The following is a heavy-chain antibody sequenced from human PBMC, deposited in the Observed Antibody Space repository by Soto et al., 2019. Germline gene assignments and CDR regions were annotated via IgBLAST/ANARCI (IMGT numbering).Heavy chain of an antibody. V-gene: IGHV4-39*01. CDR3: ARQKALLDYDFWSGYWGDGMDV. J-gene: IGHJ6*02. D-gene: IGHD3-3*01. Sequence: QLQLQESGPGLVKPSETLSLTCTVSGGSISSSSYYWGWIRQPPGKGLEWIGSIYYSGSTYYNPSLKSRVTISVDTSKNQFSLKLSSVTAADTAVYYCARQKALLDYDFWSGYWGDGMDVWGQGTTVTVSS. CDR2: IYYSGST. CDR1: GGSISSSSYY.